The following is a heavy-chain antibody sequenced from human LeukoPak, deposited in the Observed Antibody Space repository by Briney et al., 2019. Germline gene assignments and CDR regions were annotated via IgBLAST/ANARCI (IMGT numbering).Heavy chain of an antibody. CDR1: GFTFDDYG. CDR3: ARVSDISVAAYFDY. V-gene: IGHV3-20*04. D-gene: IGHD6-19*01. CDR2: INWSSGST. Sequence: GGSLRLSCAASGFTFDDYGLSWVRQAPGKGLEWVSTINWSSGSTGYADSVKGRFTISRDNAKNSLYLQMNSLRAEDTALYYCARVSDISVAAYFDYWGQGTLVTVSS. J-gene: IGHJ4*02.